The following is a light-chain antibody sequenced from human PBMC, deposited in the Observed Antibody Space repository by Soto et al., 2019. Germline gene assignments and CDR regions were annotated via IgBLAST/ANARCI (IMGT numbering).Light chain of an antibody. CDR3: QVWDSGSDSFV. CDR2: DDR. Sequence: SYELTQPPSVSVAPGQTGRITCGGNNIGIKSVHWYHQKPGQAPLLVVYDDRYRPSGIPERFSGSNSGNTATLTISRVEAGDKADYYCQVWDSGSDSFVFGSGTKLTVL. CDR1: NIGIKS. J-gene: IGLJ1*01. V-gene: IGLV3-21*02.